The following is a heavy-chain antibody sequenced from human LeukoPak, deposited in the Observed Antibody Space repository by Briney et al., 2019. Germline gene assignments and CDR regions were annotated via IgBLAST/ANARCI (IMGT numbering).Heavy chain of an antibody. CDR1: GFTFSSSG. Sequence: GGSLRLSCAASGFTFSSSGMHWVRQAPGKGLEWVAFIRYNGNNKYYADSVKGRFTISRDNSKNTLYLQMNSLRAEDTAVYYCAKDSYYYYYMDVWGKGTTVTISS. CDR3: AKDSYYYYYMDV. J-gene: IGHJ6*03. CDR2: IRYNGNNK. V-gene: IGHV3-30*02.